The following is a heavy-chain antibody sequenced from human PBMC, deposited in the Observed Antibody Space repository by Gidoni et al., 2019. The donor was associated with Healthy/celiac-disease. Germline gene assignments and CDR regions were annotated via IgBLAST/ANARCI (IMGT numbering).Heavy chain of an antibody. CDR2: IYYSGST. V-gene: IGHV4-59*01. CDR1: GGSISSYY. CDR3: ARAAVGATFDY. D-gene: IGHD1-26*01. Sequence: QVQLQESGPGRVKPSENLALTCTVSGGSISSYYWSWIRQPPGKGLEWIGYIYYSGSTNYNPSLKSRVTIAVDTSKNQFSLKLSSVTAADTAVYYCARAAVGATFDYWGQGTLVTVSS. J-gene: IGHJ4*02.